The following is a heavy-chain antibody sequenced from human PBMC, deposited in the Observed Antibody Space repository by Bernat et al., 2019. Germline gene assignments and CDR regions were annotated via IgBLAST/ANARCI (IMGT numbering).Heavy chain of an antibody. J-gene: IGHJ3*02. CDR3: AKGPRPGNDGDYVWAFDI. D-gene: IGHD4-17*01. Sequence: QVQLVESGGGVVQPGRSLRLSCAASGFTFSSYGMHWVRQAPGKGLEWVAVISYDGSNKYYADSVKGRFTISRDNSKNTLYLQMNSLRAEETAGYYCAKGPRPGNDGDYVWAFDIWGQGTMVTVSS. V-gene: IGHV3-30*18. CDR2: ISYDGSNK. CDR1: GFTFSSYG.